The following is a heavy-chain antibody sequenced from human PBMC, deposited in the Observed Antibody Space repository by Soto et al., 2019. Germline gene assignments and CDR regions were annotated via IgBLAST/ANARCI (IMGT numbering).Heavy chain of an antibody. D-gene: IGHD5-12*01. CDR1: GGSISSYY. CDR3: ARVAVPGGYNYRYFGC. V-gene: IGHV4-59*01. Sequence: SETLSLTCTVSGGSISSYYWSWIRQPPGKGLEWIGYIYYSGSTNYNPSLKSRVTISVDTSKNQFSLKLSSVTAADTAVYYCARVAVPGGYNYRYFGCWGQVTRVTVSS. J-gene: IGHJ4*02. CDR2: IYYSGST.